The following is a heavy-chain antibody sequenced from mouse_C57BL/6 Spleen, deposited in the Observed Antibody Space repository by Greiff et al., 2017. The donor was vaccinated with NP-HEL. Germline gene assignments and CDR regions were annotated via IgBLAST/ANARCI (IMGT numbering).Heavy chain of an antibody. CDR1: GYTFTDYY. CDR3: ARNYGSSRYFDV. D-gene: IGHD1-1*01. J-gene: IGHJ1*03. CDR2: INPNNGGT. Sequence: VQLQQSGPELVKPGASVKISCKASGYTFTDYYMNWVKQSHGKSLEWIGDINPNNGGTSYNQKFKGKATLTVDKSSSTAYMELRSLTSEDSAVYYCARNYGSSRYFDVWGTGTTVTVSS. V-gene: IGHV1-26*01.